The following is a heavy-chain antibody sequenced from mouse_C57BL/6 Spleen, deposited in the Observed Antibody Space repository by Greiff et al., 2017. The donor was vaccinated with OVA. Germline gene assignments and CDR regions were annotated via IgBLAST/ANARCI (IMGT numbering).Heavy chain of an antibody. V-gene: IGHV5-6*02. CDR1: GFTFSSYG. CDR2: ISSGGSYT. Sequence: EVKLEESGGDLVKPGGSLKLSCAASGFTFSSYGMSWVRQTPDKRLEWVATISSGGSYTYYPDSVKGRFTISRDNAKNTLYLQMSSLKSEDTAMYYCARLYATYYAMDYWGQGTSVTVSS. CDR3: ARLYATYYAMDY. D-gene: IGHD1-1*01. J-gene: IGHJ4*01.